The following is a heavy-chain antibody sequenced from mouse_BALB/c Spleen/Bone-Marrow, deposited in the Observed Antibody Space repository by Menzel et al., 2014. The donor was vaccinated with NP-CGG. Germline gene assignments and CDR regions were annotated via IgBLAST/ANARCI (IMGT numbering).Heavy chain of an antibody. V-gene: IGHV14-3*02. J-gene: IGHJ3*01. CDR2: NDPANGNT. Sequence: VQLQQSGAELVKPGASVKLSCTASGFNIKDTYMHWVKQRPEQGLEWIGRNDPANGNTKYDPKFQGKATITADTSSNTAYLQLSSLTPEDTAVYYCAVYDYEGFAYWGQGTLVTVSA. D-gene: IGHD2-4*01. CDR1: GFNIKDTY. CDR3: AVYDYEGFAY.